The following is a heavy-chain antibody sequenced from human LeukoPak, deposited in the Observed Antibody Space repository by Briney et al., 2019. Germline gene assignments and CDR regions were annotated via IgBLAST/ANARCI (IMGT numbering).Heavy chain of an antibody. J-gene: IGHJ6*02. D-gene: IGHD2-15*01. Sequence: GGSLRLSCAASGFTFSDYYMSWIRQAPGKGLEWVSYISSSGSTIYYADSVKGRFTISRDNAKNSLYLQMNSLRAEDTAVYYCARVGVVVAATRYYYGMGVWGQGTTVTVSS. CDR2: ISSSGSTI. CDR1: GFTFSDYY. CDR3: ARVGVVVAATRYYYGMGV. V-gene: IGHV3-11*01.